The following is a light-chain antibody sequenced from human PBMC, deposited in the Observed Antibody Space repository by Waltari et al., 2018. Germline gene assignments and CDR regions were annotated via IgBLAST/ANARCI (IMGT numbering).Light chain of an antibody. J-gene: IGKJ1*01. CDR2: RAS. V-gene: IGKV3-20*01. Sequence: EIVLTQSPGTASLSPGERVTLYCRASQSVGSSSLAWYQQKPGQAPRLVIYRASRMATGIPDRFSGSGSGTGFSLTISRLEPEDFAVYFCQQHGTLPATFGQGTKVEIK. CDR1: QSVGSSS. CDR3: QQHGTLPAT.